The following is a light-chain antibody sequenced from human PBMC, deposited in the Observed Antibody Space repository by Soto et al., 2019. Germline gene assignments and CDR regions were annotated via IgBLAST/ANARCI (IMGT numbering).Light chain of an antibody. CDR2: EDD. Sequence: NFMLTQPHSVSESPGKTVTISCTRSSGNIVSNYVQWYQQRPGSSPTTVIYEDDDRPSGVPDRFSGSIDTSSYSASLTISGLKTEDEADYYCQSYDADILIFGGGTKLTVL. V-gene: IGLV6-57*01. CDR1: SGNIVSNY. CDR3: QSYDADILI. J-gene: IGLJ2*01.